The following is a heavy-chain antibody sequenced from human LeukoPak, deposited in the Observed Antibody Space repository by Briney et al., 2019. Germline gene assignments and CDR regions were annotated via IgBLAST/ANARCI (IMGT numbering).Heavy chain of an antibody. D-gene: IGHD3-10*01. CDR1: GLTFINFG. CDR3: ARDHLDTSAGTYYYYMDV. V-gene: IGHV3-48*03. CDR2: ISSNGTI. J-gene: IGHJ6*03. Sequence: GGSLRLSCAASGLTFINFGMTWVRQAPGKGLEWVSYISSNGTIYYADSVKGRFTISRDNAKNSLYLQMNSLRAEDTAVYYCARDHLDTSAGTYYYYMDVWGKGTTVTISS.